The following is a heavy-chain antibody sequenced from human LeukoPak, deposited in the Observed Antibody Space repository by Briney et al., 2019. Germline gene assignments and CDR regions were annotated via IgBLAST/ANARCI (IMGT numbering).Heavy chain of an antibody. V-gene: IGHV3-30*18. CDR1: GFTFSSYG. CDR3: AKDPSFDY. J-gene: IGHJ4*02. CDR2: ISYDGSNK. Sequence: PGGSLRLSCAASGFTFSSYGMHWVRQAPGKGLEWVAVISYDGSNKYYADSVKGRFTIPRDNSKNTLYLQMNSLRAEDTAVYYCAKDPSFDYWGQGTLVTVSS.